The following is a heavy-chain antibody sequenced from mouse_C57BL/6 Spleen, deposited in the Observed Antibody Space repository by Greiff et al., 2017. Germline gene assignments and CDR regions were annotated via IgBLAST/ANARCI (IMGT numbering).Heavy chain of an antibody. V-gene: IGHV5-17*01. CDR2: ISSGSSTI. Sequence: EVMLVESGGGLVKPGGSLKLSCAASGFTFSDYGMHWVRQAPEKGLEWVAYISSGSSTIYYADTVKGRFTISRDNAKNTLFLQMTSRRSEDTAMYYCARPYYYGSGGYFDVWGTGTTVTVSS. D-gene: IGHD1-1*01. CDR1: GFTFSDYG. J-gene: IGHJ1*03. CDR3: ARPYYYGSGGYFDV.